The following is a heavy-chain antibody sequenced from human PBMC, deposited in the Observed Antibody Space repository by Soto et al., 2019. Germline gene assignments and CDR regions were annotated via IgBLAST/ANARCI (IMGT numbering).Heavy chain of an antibody. Sequence: EVQLVESGGGLVQPGGSLRLSCAASGFTFSSYSMNWVRQAPGKGLEWVSYISSSSSTIYYADSVKGRFTISRDNAKNARYLQMNSLRAEDTAVYYCARDGGGYPNYYYYYYMDVWGKGTTVTVSS. CDR3: ARDGGGYPNYYYYYYMDV. V-gene: IGHV3-48*01. D-gene: IGHD3-22*01. J-gene: IGHJ6*03. CDR2: ISSSSSTI. CDR1: GFTFSSYS.